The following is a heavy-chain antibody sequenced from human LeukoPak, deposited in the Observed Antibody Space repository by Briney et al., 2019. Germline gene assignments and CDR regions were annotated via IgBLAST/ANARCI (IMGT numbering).Heavy chain of an antibody. CDR3: ARSSRYWGGFFMDV. CDR2: IGGSGENT. V-gene: IGHV3-23*01. J-gene: IGHJ6*03. CDR1: GFTFSSYA. D-gene: IGHD3-3*01. Sequence: PGGTLRLSCAASGFTFSSYAMSWVRQAPGKGLEWVSTIGGSGENTYYADSVKGRFTISRDNPKNTLYLQMSSLRAEDTAVYYCARSSRYWGGFFMDVWGTGTTVTISS.